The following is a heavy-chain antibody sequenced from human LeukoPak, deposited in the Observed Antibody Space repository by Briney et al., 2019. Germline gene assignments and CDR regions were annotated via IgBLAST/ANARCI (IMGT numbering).Heavy chain of an antibody. J-gene: IGHJ3*02. Sequence: PSDTLSLTCTVSGGSISSYYWSWIRQPPGKGLDWIGYIYYSVITNYNPSLRSRVTISVDTSKNQFSLNLSSVPAADKAVYYCARDGRRRDDDFDIWGQGTMVTVSS. CDR1: GGSISSYY. CDR3: ARDGRRRDDDFDI. V-gene: IGHV4-59*01. D-gene: IGHD1-26*01. CDR2: IYYSVIT.